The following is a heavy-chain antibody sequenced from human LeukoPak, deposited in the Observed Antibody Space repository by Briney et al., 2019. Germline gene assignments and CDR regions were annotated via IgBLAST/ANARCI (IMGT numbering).Heavy chain of an antibody. CDR2: VYPGDSDT. J-gene: IGHJ4*02. CDR3: ARRWTNYGGRYDY. V-gene: IGHV5-51*01. D-gene: IGHD4-17*01. Sequence: GESLKISCKGSGYSFTSYWIGWVRQMPGKGLEWMGIVYPGDSDTRYSPSFQGQVTISADKSISTAYLQWSSLKASDTAMYYCARRWTNYGGRYDYWGQGTLVTVSS. CDR1: GYSFTSYW.